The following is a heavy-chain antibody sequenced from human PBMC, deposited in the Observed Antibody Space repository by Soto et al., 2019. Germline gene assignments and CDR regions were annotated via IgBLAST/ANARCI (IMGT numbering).Heavy chain of an antibody. D-gene: IGHD3-16*01. Sequence: SETLSLTCTVSGGSISSGDYYWSWIRQPPGKGLEWIGYIYYSGSTYYNPSLKSRVTVSVDTSKNQFSLKLSSVTAAGTAVYYCARDRARLGGHDYWGQGTLVTGSS. V-gene: IGHV4-30-4*01. CDR2: IYYSGST. CDR3: ARDRARLGGHDY. J-gene: IGHJ4*02. CDR1: GGSISSGDYY.